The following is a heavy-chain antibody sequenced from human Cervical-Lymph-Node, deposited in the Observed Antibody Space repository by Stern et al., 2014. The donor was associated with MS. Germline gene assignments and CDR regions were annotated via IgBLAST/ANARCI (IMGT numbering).Heavy chain of an antibody. V-gene: IGHV3-7*01. CDR1: GFTFSAFW. Sequence: VQLVESGGGLVQPGESLRLSCAASGFTFSAFWMSWVRQAPGKGLEWVANIKQYGTEEYYVDSVKGRFTISRDDAKNSVFLQMSSLRAEDTAMYFCARGRQLFDCWGQGALVTVSS. J-gene: IGHJ4*02. D-gene: IGHD1-1*01. CDR3: ARGRQLFDC. CDR2: IKQYGTEE.